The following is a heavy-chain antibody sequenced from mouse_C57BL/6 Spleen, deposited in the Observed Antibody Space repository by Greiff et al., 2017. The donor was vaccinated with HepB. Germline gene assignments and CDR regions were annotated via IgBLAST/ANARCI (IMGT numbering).Heavy chain of an antibody. J-gene: IGHJ4*01. V-gene: IGHV1-64*01. CDR2: IHPNSGST. D-gene: IGHD2-4*01. CDR1: GYTFTSYW. Sequence: QVQLKQSGAELVKPGASVKLSCKASGYTFTSYWMHWVKQRPGQGLEWIGMIHPNSGSTNYNEKFKSKATLTVDKSSSTAYMQLSSLTSEDSAVYYCARFWDYEGQYYYAMDYWGQGTSVTVSS. CDR3: ARFWDYEGQYYYAMDY.